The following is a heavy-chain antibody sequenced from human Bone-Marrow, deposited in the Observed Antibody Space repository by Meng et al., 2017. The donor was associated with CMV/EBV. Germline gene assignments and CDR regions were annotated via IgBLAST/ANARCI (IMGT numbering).Heavy chain of an antibody. Sequence: GGSLRLSCAASGFTFDDYAMHWVRQAPGKGLEWVSGISWNSGSIGYADSVKGRFTISRDNAKNSLYLQMNSLRAEDTALYYCAGNTAPARYYYGMDVWGQGTTVTVSS. J-gene: IGHJ6*02. CDR3: AGNTAPARYYYGMDV. V-gene: IGHV3-9*01. CDR1: GFTFDDYA. CDR2: ISWNSGSI. D-gene: IGHD5-18*01.